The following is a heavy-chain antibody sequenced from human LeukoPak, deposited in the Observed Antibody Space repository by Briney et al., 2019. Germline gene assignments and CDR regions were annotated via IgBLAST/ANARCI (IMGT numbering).Heavy chain of an antibody. J-gene: IGHJ4*02. V-gene: IGHV4-59*01. D-gene: IGHD6-13*01. CDR2: IYYSGST. CDR1: GGSISGSH. Sequence: SETLSLTCTVSGGSISGSHWSWIRQPPGKGLEWIAYIYYSGSTNYNPSLKSRVTISVDTSKNQFSLKLSSVTTADTAFYYCARARRYTSSAFDYWGQGTLVTVSS. CDR3: ARARRYTSSAFDY.